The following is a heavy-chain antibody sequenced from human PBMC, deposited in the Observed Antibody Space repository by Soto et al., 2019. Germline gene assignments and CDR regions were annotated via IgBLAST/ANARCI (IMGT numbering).Heavy chain of an antibody. V-gene: IGHV3-33*01. J-gene: IGHJ6*02. Sequence: QVQLVESGGGVVQPGRSLRLSCAASGFTFSNYGMHWVRQAPDKGLEWVALIWYDGSNKYYADSVKGRFTISRDNSKNTLDLQMNSLRAEDTAVYYCASEYCSGGTCYYYGMDVWGQGTTVTVSS. CDR2: IWYDGSNK. CDR3: ASEYCSGGTCYYYGMDV. CDR1: GFTFSNYG. D-gene: IGHD2-15*01.